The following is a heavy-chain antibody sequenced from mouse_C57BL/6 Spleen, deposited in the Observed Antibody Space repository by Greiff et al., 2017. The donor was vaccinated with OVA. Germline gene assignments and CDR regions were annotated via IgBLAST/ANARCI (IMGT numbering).Heavy chain of an antibody. J-gene: IGHJ1*03. CDR1: GYSITSGYY. CDR3: ARDYYGSSPGRYFDV. V-gene: IGHV3-6*01. CDR2: ISYDGRN. Sequence: EVQLVESGPGLVKPSQSLSLTCSVTGYSITSGYYWNWIRQFPGNKLEWMGYISYDGRNNYNPSLKNRISITRDTAKNQFFLKLNSVTTEDTATYYCARDYYGSSPGRYFDVWGTGTTVTVSS. D-gene: IGHD1-1*01.